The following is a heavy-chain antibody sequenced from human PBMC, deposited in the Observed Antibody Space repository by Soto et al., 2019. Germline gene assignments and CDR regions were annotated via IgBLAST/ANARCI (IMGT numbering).Heavy chain of an antibody. D-gene: IGHD1-26*01. CDR2: VFWDGGE. CDR1: GFSLTTTGVG. V-gene: IGHV2-5*02. Sequence: QITLRESGPSLVKPTETLTLTCTFSGFSLTTTGVGVGWIRQPPGKALEWLAVVFWDGGERYSPSLKSRVTLTXXXSXXQVVFTMTNMDPADTATYYCTQVYGSGSWGWYFHSWGQGTLVTVSS. J-gene: IGHJ4*02. CDR3: TQVYGSGSWGWYFHS.